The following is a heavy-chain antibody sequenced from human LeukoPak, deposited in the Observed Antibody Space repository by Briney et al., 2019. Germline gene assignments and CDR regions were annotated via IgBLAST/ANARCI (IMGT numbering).Heavy chain of an antibody. CDR3: ARGTWFGELLSNDC. Sequence: ASVKVSCKASGYTFTDYYMHWVRQAPGQGLEWMGWINPNSGGTKYAQKFQGRVTMTRDTSIRTAYTELTSLRSDDTAVYYCARGTWFGELLSNDCWGQGTLVAVSS. V-gene: IGHV1-2*02. CDR1: GYTFTDYY. J-gene: IGHJ4*02. D-gene: IGHD3-10*01. CDR2: INPNSGGT.